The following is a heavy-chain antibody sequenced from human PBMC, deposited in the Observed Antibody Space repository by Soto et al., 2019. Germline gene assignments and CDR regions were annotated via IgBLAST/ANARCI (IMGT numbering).Heavy chain of an antibody. D-gene: IGHD1-1*01. CDR3: ASPHFGTLRLVDYYYGMDV. J-gene: IGHJ6*02. CDR2: ISGSSGNT. CDR1: GFTFKNYA. V-gene: IGHV3-23*01. Sequence: EVQLLESGGGLVQPGGSLRLSCAASGFTFKNYAMSWVRQAPGKGLEWVSGISGSSGNTYYADSVKGRFTISRDNSRNTLYLQRNSLRAEDTAVYLCASPHFGTLRLVDYYYGMDVWGPGTTVTVSS.